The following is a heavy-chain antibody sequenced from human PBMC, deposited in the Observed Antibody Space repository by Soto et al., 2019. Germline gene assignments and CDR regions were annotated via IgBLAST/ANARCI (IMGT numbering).Heavy chain of an antibody. D-gene: IGHD2-21*02. CDR2: IHTGSGNT. J-gene: IGHJ4*02. CDR3: ARPLYGGDSPYDF. CDR1: GYTFSAYP. V-gene: IGHV1-3*04. Sequence: QVQLVQSGAEVKKPGASVRISRKSSGYTFSAYPIHWVRQAPGQGLEWMGRIHTGSGNTQYSQKTQGRVTITRDKSATTAFMELSSLSSEDTAVYYCARPLYGGDSPYDFWGQGTLVTVSS.